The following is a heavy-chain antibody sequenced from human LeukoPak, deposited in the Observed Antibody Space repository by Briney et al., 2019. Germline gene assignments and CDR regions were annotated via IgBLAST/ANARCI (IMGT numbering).Heavy chain of an antibody. Sequence: PSETQSLTCTVSGGSISGYYWNWLREPPGKGLEWIGYFFDSGSSNYSPSLMSRVTISVDMSKKQVSLKLNYVTAADTAVNYCARGREHYYGSGTYHNPFDYWGQGTLVTVSS. CDR1: GGSISGYY. J-gene: IGHJ4*02. V-gene: IGHV4-59*01. D-gene: IGHD3-10*01. CDR3: ARGREHYYGSGTYHNPFDY. CDR2: FFDSGSS.